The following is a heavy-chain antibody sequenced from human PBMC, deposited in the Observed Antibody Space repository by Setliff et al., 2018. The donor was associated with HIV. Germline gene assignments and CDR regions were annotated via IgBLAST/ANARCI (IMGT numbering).Heavy chain of an antibody. D-gene: IGHD4-17*01. J-gene: IGHJ4*02. CDR3: VGDETTVTFDY. CDR2: IYARGRT. CDR1: VGSISSFY. Sequence: PSETRSPTSSVSVGSISSFYWSWIRQPAGKGLEWIGRIYARGRTNYHPSLESRVTMSVDTSMNQFSLKLTSVTAAETAVYYCVGDETTVTFDYWGQGTLVTVSS. V-gene: IGHV4-4*07.